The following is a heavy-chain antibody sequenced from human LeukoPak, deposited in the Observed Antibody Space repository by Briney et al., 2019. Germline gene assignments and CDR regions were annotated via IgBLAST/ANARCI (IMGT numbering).Heavy chain of an antibody. D-gene: IGHD3-10*01. Sequence: GASVKVSCKASGYTFTSYGISWVRQAPGQGLEWMGWISAYNGNTNYAQKLQGRVTMTTDTSTSTAYMELRSLRSDDTAVYYCARVPTRYYYGSGYPFAGYMDVWGKGTTVTISS. J-gene: IGHJ6*03. CDR1: GYTFTSYG. CDR3: ARVPTRYYYGSGYPFAGYMDV. V-gene: IGHV1-18*01. CDR2: ISAYNGNT.